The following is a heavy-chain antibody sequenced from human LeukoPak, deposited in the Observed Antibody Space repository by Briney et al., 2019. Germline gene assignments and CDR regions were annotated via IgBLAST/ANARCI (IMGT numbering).Heavy chain of an antibody. CDR2: ISYDGSNE. J-gene: IGHJ5*02. Sequence: PGGSLRLSCAASEFTFNSYAMHWVRRAPGKGLEWVAVISYDGSNEYYADSVKGRFTISRDNSKNTLYLQMNSLRPEDTAVYYCAREPLWFGDLLSYNWFDPWGQGTLVTVSS. CDR1: EFTFNSYA. D-gene: IGHD3-10*01. CDR3: AREPLWFGDLLSYNWFDP. V-gene: IGHV3-30*04.